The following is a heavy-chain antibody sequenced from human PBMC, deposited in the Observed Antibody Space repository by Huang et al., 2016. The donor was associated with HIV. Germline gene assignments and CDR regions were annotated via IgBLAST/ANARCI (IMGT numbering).Heavy chain of an antibody. J-gene: IGHJ4*02. CDR1: GFTFRDLP. CDR3: ARDTTTVAGLDF. D-gene: IGHD6-19*01. V-gene: IGHV3-30*14. CDR2: ISFDGRNK. Sequence: QVQLVEFGGGVVQPGRSLRLFCAVSGFTFRDLPMHWVRQAPGKGLEWVAVISFDGRNKFYADFVSGRFTISRDNSKNILYLQLNSLTPADTSIYYCARDTTTVAGLDFWGQGALVTVSS.